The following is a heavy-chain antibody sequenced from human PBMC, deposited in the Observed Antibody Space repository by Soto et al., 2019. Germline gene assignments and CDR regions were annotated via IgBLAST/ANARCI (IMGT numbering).Heavy chain of an antibody. V-gene: IGHV1-46*01. J-gene: IGHJ4*02. CDR2: INPSGGST. D-gene: IGHD2-15*01. CDR1: GYTFTSYY. Sequence: QVQLVQSGAEVKKPGASVKVSCKASGYTFTSYYMHWVRQAPGQGLEWMGIINPSGGSTSYAQKFQGRGTRXXDXSXXTVYMERSSLRSEDTAVYYCARVYCSGGSCYSVDYWGQGTLVTVSS. CDR3: ARVYCSGGSCYSVDY.